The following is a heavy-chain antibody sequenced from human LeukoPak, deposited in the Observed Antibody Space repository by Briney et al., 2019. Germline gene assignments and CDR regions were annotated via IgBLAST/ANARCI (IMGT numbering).Heavy chain of an antibody. CDR1: GFTFSSYA. CDR3: ARGPTWYYFDY. V-gene: IGHV3-53*01. CDR2: VYSGGST. J-gene: IGHJ4*02. Sequence: PGGSLRLSCAASGFTFSSYAMNWVRHAPGMGLEWVSVVYSGGSTYYADSVKGRFTISRDNSKNTLYLQMNSLRAEDTAVYYCARGPTWYYFDYWGQGTLVTVSS. D-gene: IGHD2-8*02.